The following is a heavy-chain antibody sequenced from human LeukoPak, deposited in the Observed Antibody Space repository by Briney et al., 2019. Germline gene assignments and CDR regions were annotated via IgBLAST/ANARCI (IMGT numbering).Heavy chain of an antibody. CDR2: INPNSGGT. CDR1: GYTFTGYY. J-gene: IGHJ6*03. Sequence: ASVKVSCKASGYTFTGYYMHWVRQAPGQGLEWTGWINPNSGGTNYAQKFQGRVTMTRDTSISTAYMEPSRLRSDDTAVYYCARDEYCSSTTCFYPYYMDVWGKGTTVTVSS. D-gene: IGHD2-2*01. CDR3: ARDEYCSSTTCFYPYYMDV. V-gene: IGHV1-2*02.